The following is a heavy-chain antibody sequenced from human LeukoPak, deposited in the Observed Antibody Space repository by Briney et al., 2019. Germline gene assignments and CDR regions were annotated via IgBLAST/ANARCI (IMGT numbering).Heavy chain of an antibody. CDR1: GFNFGSYW. Sequence: PGGSLRLSCAASGFNFGSYWMAWVRQAPGKGLEWVANMKHDGIEEYYVGSVKGRFTISRDDSKNTVYLQMNSLRAEDTAVYSCAKYTSGTSYRGLDQWGHGTLVTVSS. J-gene: IGHJ4*01. CDR2: MKHDGIEE. CDR3: AKYTSGTSYRGLDQ. D-gene: IGHD3-10*01. V-gene: IGHV3-7*05.